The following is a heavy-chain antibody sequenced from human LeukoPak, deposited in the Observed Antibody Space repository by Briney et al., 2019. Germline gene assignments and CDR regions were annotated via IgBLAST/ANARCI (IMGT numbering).Heavy chain of an antibody. V-gene: IGHV4-30-2*01. Sequence: SQTLSLTCTVSGGSISSGGYYWSWIRQPPGKGLEWIGYIYHSGSTYYNPSLKSRVTISVDRSKNQFSLKLSSVTAADTAVYCCARGDCSSTSCSPNYYYYMDVWGKGTTVTVSS. J-gene: IGHJ6*03. CDR2: IYHSGST. CDR1: GGSISSGGYY. CDR3: ARGDCSSTSCSPNYYYYMDV. D-gene: IGHD2-2*01.